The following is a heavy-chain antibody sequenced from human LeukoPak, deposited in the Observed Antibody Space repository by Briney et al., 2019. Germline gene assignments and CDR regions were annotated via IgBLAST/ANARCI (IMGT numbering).Heavy chain of an antibody. CDR2: MNPNSGNA. CDR3: AGGYYYYMDV. CDR1: GYTFSSYD. V-gene: IGHV1-8*01. J-gene: IGHJ6*03. Sequence: ASVKVSCKASGYTFSSYDINWVRQAAGQGLEWMGWMNPNSGNAGYAQKFQGRISITRNTSTNTAYMELSGLRSEDTAVYYCAGGYYYYMDVWGKGTTVTVSS.